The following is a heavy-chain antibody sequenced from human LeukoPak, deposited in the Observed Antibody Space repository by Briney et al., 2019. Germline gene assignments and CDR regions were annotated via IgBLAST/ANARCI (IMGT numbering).Heavy chain of an antibody. CDR2: TYYRSKWYT. V-gene: IGHV6-1*01. Sequence: SQTLSLTCAISGDSVSSNSAAWHWIRQSPSRGLEWLGRTYYRSKWYTDHAVSLKGRISISADTSKNQFSLQLNSVTPEDTAVYYCGRGYYIDYWGQGTLVTVSS. CDR3: GRGYYIDY. D-gene: IGHD3-10*01. J-gene: IGHJ4*02. CDR1: GDSVSSNSAA.